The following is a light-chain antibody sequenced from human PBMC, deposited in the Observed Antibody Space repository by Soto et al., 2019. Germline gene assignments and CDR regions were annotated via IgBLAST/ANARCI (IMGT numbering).Light chain of an antibody. J-gene: IGKJ2*01. V-gene: IGKV1-39*01. CDR3: QQSSRTPYT. CDR1: QGISTY. CDR2: AAS. Sequence: DIQMTQSPSSLSASVGDRVTITCRASQGISTYLIWYQQRQGKAPKLLMYAASNLVSGVPSRFSGSGSGTEFTLTISSLQPEDFATYYCQQSSRTPYTFGQGTKLETK.